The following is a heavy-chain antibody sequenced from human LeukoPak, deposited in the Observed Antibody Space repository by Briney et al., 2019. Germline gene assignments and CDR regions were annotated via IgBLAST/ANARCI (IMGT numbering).Heavy chain of an antibody. CDR3: ARGVVIAPQTFDY. CDR1: GGSISNYC. V-gene: IGHV4-4*07. CDR2: IYITGST. D-gene: IGHD2-21*01. Sequence: SETLSLTCTVSGGSISNYCWSWIRQSAGKGPEWIGRIYITGSTNYNPSLKSRVSMSLDTSKNQLSLKLSSVTAADTAVYYCARGVVIAPQTFDYWGQGTLVTVSS. J-gene: IGHJ4*02.